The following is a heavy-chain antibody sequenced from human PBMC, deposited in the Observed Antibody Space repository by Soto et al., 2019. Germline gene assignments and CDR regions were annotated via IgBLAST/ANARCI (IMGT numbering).Heavy chain of an antibody. V-gene: IGHV3-21*01. J-gene: IGHJ4*02. CDR3: ARSAEWLLDY. CDR2: ISSSSSYI. Sequence: EVQLVESGGGLVKPRGSLRLSCAASGFTFSSYSMNWVRQAPGKGLEWVSSISSSSSYIYYADSVKGRFTISRDNAKNSLYLQMNSLRAEDTAVYYCARSAEWLLDYWGQGTLVTVSS. CDR1: GFTFSSYS. D-gene: IGHD3-3*01.